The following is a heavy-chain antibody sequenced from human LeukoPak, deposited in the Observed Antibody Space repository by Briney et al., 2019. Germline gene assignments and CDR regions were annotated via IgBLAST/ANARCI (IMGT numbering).Heavy chain of an antibody. V-gene: IGHV1-2*02. J-gene: IGHJ4*02. Sequence: ASVKVSCKASGYTFTGYYMHWVRQAPGQGLEWMGWINPNSGGTNYAQKFQGRVTMTRDTSISTAYMELSRLRSDDTAVYYCARDRVLNYDILIGNFDYWGQGTLVTVSS. CDR2: INPNSGGT. D-gene: IGHD3-9*01. CDR1: GYTFTGYY. CDR3: ARDRVLNYDILIGNFDY.